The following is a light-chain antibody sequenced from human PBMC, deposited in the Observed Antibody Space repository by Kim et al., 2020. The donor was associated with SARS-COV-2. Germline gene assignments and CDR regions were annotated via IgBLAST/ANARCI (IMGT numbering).Light chain of an antibody. V-gene: IGLV3-12*01. Sequence: AKARMARITCGGNNIGSIAVHWCQQKPGQDPVLVIYSDSHRPSGIPERFSGSNPGSTTTLTISRIEAGDEADYSCQVWDSGSDHWVFGGGTQLTVL. CDR2: SDS. J-gene: IGLJ3*02. CDR1: NIGSIA. CDR3: QVWDSGSDHWV.